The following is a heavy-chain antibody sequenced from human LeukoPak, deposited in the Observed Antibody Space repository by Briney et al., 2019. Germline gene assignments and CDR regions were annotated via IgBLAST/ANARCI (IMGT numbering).Heavy chain of an antibody. V-gene: IGHV1-2*06. J-gene: IGHJ5*02. CDR3: ARGYYYGSGSYLRWFDP. CDR2: INPNSGGT. CDR1: GYTFTGYY. D-gene: IGHD3-10*01. Sequence: ASVKVSCKASGYTFTGYYMHWVRQAPGQGLEWMGRINPNSGGTNYAQKFQGRVTMTRDTSISTAYMELRSLRSDDTAVYYCARGYYYGSGSYLRWFDPWGQGTLVTVSS.